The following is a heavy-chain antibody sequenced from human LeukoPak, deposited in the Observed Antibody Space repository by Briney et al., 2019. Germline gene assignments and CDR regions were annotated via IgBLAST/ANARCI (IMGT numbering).Heavy chain of an antibody. CDR2: IKQDGSEK. D-gene: IGHD4-11*01. J-gene: IGHJ6*03. CDR1: GFTFSSYW. V-gene: IGHV3-7*04. Sequence: GGSLRLSCEASGFTFSSYWMSWVRQAPGKGLEWVANIKQDGSEKYYVDSVKGRFTISRDNAKNSLYLQMNSLRAEDTAVYYCARGATTVAWSGYYYYYMDVWGKGTTVTVSS. CDR3: ARGATTVAWSGYYYYYMDV.